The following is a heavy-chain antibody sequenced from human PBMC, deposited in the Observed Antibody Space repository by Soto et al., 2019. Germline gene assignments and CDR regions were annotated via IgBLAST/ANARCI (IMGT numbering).Heavy chain of an antibody. J-gene: IGHJ5*02. CDR3: AGVGEWLVGRNNWFDP. D-gene: IGHD6-19*01. Sequence: PGGSLRLSCAASGFTVSSNYMSWVRQAPGKGLEWVSVIYSGGSTYYADSVKGRFTISRDNSKNTLYLQMNSLRAEDTAVYYCAGVGEWLVGRNNWFDPWGQGTLVTVSS. CDR2: IYSGGST. V-gene: IGHV3-53*01. CDR1: GFTVSSNY.